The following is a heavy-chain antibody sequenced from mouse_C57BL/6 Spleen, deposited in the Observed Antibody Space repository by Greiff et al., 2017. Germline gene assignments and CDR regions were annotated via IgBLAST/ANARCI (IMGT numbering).Heavy chain of an antibody. CDR1: EYEFPSHD. V-gene: IGHV5-2*01. CDR3: ARKELDGFAY. Sequence: EVKLMESGGGLVQPGESLKLSCESNEYEFPSHDMSWVRKTPEKRLELVAAINSDGGSTYYPDTMDRRFIISRDNTKKTLYLQMSRLRSEDTALYYCARKELDGFAYWGQGTLVTVSA. CDR2: INSDGGST. J-gene: IGHJ3*01.